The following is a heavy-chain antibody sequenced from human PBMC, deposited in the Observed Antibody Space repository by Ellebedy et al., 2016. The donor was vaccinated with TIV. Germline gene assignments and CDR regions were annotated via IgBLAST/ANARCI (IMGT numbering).Heavy chain of an antibody. Sequence: GGSLRLSXAASGFTFTSYAMHWVRQAPGKGLEWVAVISYDGSNKYYADSVKGRFTISRDNSKNTLYLQMNSLRAEDTAVYYCARDHRITMVRGVDYWGQGTLVTVSS. CDR3: ARDHRITMVRGVDY. V-gene: IGHV3-30*04. D-gene: IGHD3-10*01. CDR1: GFTFTSYA. J-gene: IGHJ4*02. CDR2: ISYDGSNK.